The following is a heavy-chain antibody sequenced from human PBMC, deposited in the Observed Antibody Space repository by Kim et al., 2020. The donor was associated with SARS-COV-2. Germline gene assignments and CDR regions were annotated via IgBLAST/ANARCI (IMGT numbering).Heavy chain of an antibody. CDR3: ASSWIPGIAVAGYLDY. Sequence: GGSLRLSCAASGFTVSSNYMSWVRQAPGKGLEWVSVIYSGGSTYYADSVKGRFTISRDNSKNTLYLQMNSLRAEDTAVYYCASSWIPGIAVAGYLDYWGQGTLVTVSS. CDR1: GFTVSSNY. V-gene: IGHV3-66*01. CDR2: IYSGGST. D-gene: IGHD6-19*01. J-gene: IGHJ4*02.